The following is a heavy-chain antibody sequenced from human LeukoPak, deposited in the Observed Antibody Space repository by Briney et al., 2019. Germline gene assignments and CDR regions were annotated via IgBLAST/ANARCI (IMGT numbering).Heavy chain of an antibody. V-gene: IGHV3-30*03. CDR3: ATGAVSGAYQWVSCY. Sequence: PGGSLRLSSAHSGVRFSSSTTHWVRQGPGKGLEWVAVISYDGSNKYYADSVKGRFTISRDNSKNTLYLKMNRLRAEDTAVYYCATGAVSGAYQWVSCYLGQGTLVTVSS. CDR1: GVRFSSST. J-gene: IGHJ4*02. D-gene: IGHD4-17*01. CDR2: ISYDGSNK.